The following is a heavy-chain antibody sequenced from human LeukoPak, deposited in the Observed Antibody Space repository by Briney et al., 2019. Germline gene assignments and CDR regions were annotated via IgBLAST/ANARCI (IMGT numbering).Heavy chain of an antibody. CDR1: RFTFSNYA. CDR3: ARDLSGAGFDY. Sequence: GGSLRLSCAASRFTFSNYAMHWVRQAPGKGLEWVAVISYDGFDKYYADSVKGRFTISRDNSKNTVQLQLNSLRAADTAVYYCARDLSGAGFDYWGQGTLVTVSS. V-gene: IGHV3-30*04. D-gene: IGHD1-26*01. J-gene: IGHJ4*02. CDR2: ISYDGFDK.